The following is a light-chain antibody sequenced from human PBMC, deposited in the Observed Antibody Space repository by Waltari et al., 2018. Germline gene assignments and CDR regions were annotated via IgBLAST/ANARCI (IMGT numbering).Light chain of an antibody. CDR2: GAS. Sequence: ETVMTQSPATLSVSPGERATLPCRASQSVSSNLAWYQQKPGQAPRLLIYGASTRATGIPARFSGSGSGTEFTLTISSLQSEDFAVYYCQQYNNWPPGTFGQGTKVEIK. CDR1: QSVSSN. V-gene: IGKV3-15*01. CDR3: QQYNNWPPGT. J-gene: IGKJ1*01.